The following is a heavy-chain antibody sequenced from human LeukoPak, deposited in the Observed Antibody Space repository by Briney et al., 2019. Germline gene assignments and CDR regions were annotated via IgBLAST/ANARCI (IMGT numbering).Heavy chain of an antibody. CDR3: ARDQAAAGWGNWFDP. D-gene: IGHD6-13*01. CDR2: IYYSGST. J-gene: IGHJ5*02. Sequence: KPSETLSLTCTVSGGSISSYYWSWIRQPPGKGLEWIGYIYYSGSTNYNPSLKSRVTISVDTSKNQFSLKLSSVTAADTAVYYCARDQAAAGWGNWFDPWGQGTLVTVSS. V-gene: IGHV4-59*01. CDR1: GGSISSYY.